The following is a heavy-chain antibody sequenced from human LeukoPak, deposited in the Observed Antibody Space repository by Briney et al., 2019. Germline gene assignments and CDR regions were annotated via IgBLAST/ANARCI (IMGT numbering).Heavy chain of an antibody. CDR2: IWYDGGNK. CDR3: AKDHYSSGWYFDY. Sequence: PGGSLRLSCAASGFTFSNYGMHWVRQAPGKGLEWGAVIWYDGGNKYYADSVKGRFTISRDNSKNTLYLQMNSLRAEDTAVYYCAKDHYSSGWYFDYWGQGTLVTVSS. D-gene: IGHD6-19*01. CDR1: GFTFSNYG. J-gene: IGHJ4*02. V-gene: IGHV3-30*02.